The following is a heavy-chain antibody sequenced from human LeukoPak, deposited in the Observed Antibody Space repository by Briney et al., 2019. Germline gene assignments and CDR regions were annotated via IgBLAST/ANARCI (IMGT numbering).Heavy chain of an antibody. D-gene: IGHD2-2*01. CDR2: IYTSGST. V-gene: IGHV4-61*02. J-gene: IGHJ5*02. CDR1: GGSISSGSYY. Sequence: SQTLSLTCTVSGGSISSGSYYWSWIRQPAGKGLEWIGRIYTSGSTNYNPSLKSRVTISVDTSKNQFSLKLSSVTAADTAVYYCARTIVVVPAAMNWFDLWGQGTLVTVSS. CDR3: ARTIVVVPAAMNWFDL.